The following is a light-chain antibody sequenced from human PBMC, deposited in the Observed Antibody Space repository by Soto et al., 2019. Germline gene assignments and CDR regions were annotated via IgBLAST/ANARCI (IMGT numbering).Light chain of an antibody. CDR3: MRSLQTPPT. CDR1: QSLLHSNGYNY. CDR2: LGS. V-gene: IGKV2-28*01. J-gene: IGKJ1*01. Sequence: DVVMTQSPLSLPVTPGEPASISCRSSQSLLHSNGYNYLDWYLQKPGQSPQLLIYLGSKLASGVPDRFRGSGSGTDFTLKINKVKTEDDGVYYGMRSLQTPPTFGQGTNVEL.